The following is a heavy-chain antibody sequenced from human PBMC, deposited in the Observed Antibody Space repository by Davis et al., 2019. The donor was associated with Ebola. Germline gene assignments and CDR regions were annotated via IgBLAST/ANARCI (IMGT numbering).Heavy chain of an antibody. V-gene: IGHV4-39*07. J-gene: IGHJ3*01. Sequence: PGGSLRLSCTVSGGSISSGDYYWSWIRQPPGKGLEWIGEINHSGSTNYNPSLTTRVATSVDTSRKQFSLKLSSVTAADTALYYCARGGGGETTVTAYAFDVWGRGTMVTVSS. CDR2: INHSGST. CDR3: ARGGGGETTVTAYAFDV. D-gene: IGHD4-11*01. CDR1: GGSISSGDYY.